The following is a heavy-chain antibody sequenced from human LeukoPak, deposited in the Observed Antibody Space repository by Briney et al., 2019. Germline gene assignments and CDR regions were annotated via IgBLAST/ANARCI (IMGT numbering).Heavy chain of an antibody. D-gene: IGHD5-24*01. J-gene: IGHJ5*02. V-gene: IGHV4-34*01. CDR2: INHSGST. CDR1: GGSFSDYY. CDR3: ARGRDGHAP. Sequence: SETLSLTCALYGGSFSDYYWSWIRQPPGKGLEWIGEINHSGSTNYNSSLKSRVTISVDTSKNQFSLKLSSVTAADTAVYYCARGRDGHAPWGQGTLVTVSS.